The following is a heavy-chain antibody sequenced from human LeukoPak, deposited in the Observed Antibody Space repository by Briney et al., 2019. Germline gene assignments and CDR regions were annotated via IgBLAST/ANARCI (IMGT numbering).Heavy chain of an antibody. J-gene: IGHJ4*02. CDR1: GFTFSSYA. D-gene: IGHD4-23*01. V-gene: IGHV3-30-3*01. CDR2: ISYDGSNK. Sequence: GRSLRLSCAASGFTFSSYAMHWVRQAPGKGLEWVAAISYDGSNKYYADSVKGRFTISRDNSKNTLYLQMNSLRAEDTAVYYCATTVVTRFDYWGQGTLVTVSS. CDR3: ATTVVTRFDY.